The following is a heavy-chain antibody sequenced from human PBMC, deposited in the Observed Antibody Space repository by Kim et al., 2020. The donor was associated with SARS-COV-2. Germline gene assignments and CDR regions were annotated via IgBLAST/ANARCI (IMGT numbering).Heavy chain of an antibody. V-gene: IGHV6-1*01. CDR3: ARGGKSSGYYSDY. J-gene: IGHJ4*02. D-gene: IGHD3-22*01. Sequence: YAVSVKSRITINPDTSKNQFSLQLNSVTPEDTAVYYCARGGKSSGYYSDYWGQGTLVTVSS.